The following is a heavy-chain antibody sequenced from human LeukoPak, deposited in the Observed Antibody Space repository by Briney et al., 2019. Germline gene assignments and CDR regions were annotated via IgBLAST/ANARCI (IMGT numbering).Heavy chain of an antibody. CDR3: ARGPRETRNSNYYDSSQPVDY. CDR2: INHSGST. V-gene: IGHV4-34*01. D-gene: IGHD3-22*01. CDR1: GGSFSGYY. J-gene: IGHJ4*01. Sequence: SETLSLTCAVYGGSFSGYYWSWIRQPPGKGLEWIGEINHSGSTNYNPSLKSRVTISVDTSKNQFSLKLSSVTAADTAVYYCARGPRETRNSNYYDSSQPVDYWGQGTLVTVSS.